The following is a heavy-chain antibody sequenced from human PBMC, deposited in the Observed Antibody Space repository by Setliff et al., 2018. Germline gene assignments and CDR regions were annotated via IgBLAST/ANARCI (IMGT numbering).Heavy chain of an antibody. Sequence: SVKVSCKASGGTFSSYAISWVRQAPGQGLEWMGGIIPIFGTANYAQKFQGRVTITADESTSTAYMELSSLRSEDTAVYYCARIRWDSSSWVENDYYYMDVWGKGTTVTVSS. CDR2: IIPIFGTA. D-gene: IGHD6-13*01. CDR3: ARIRWDSSSWVENDYYYMDV. CDR1: GGTFSSYA. J-gene: IGHJ6*03. V-gene: IGHV1-69*13.